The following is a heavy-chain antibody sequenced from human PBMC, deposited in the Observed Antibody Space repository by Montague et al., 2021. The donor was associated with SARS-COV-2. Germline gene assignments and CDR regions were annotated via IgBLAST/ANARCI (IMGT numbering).Heavy chain of an antibody. D-gene: IGHD2-21*02. J-gene: IGHJ2*01. Sequence: CAISGDSVSSHRATWDWLRQSPSTGLEWVGRTYYRSKWYNDYAVFVKSRVIINPDTSNNRISLQLNSVTPGDTAVYYCARAYCGGDCYFYWYFDLWGRGTLVTVSS. CDR2: TYYRSKWYN. CDR3: ARAYCGGDCYFYWYFDL. V-gene: IGHV6-1*01. CDR1: GDSVSSHRAT.